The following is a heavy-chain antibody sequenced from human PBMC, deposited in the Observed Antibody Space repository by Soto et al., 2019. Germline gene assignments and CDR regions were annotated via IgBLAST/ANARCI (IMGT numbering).Heavy chain of an antibody. Sequence: PSETLSLTCGVSGGSINSINWWSWVRQTPGKGLEWIGEIYHNGRSNYNPSLKSRVTLSIDKSKNHFFLNLTTVTAADTAVYYWARGQGVVPTRAYGPWGQG. CDR3: ARGQGVVPTRAYGP. D-gene: IGHD6-19*01. CDR1: GGSINSINW. CDR2: IYHNGRS. V-gene: IGHV4-4*02. J-gene: IGHJ5*02.